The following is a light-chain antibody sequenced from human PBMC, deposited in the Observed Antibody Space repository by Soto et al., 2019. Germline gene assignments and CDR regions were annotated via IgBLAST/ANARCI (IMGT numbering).Light chain of an antibody. CDR2: DVF. CDR1: NSDVGGYDY. J-gene: IGLJ2*01. Sequence: QSALTQPASVSGSLGQSVTISCTGSNSDVGGYDYVSWFQQHPGKAPQLIIFDVFNRPSGVSSRFSGSKSGYTASPTISVLQAEDEADYYCCSYTDNATPVFGGGTKVTVL. CDR3: CSYTDNATPV. V-gene: IGLV2-14*01.